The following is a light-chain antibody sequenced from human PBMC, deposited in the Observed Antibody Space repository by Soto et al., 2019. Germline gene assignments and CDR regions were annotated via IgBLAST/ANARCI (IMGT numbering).Light chain of an antibody. CDR1: SSDVGGYNY. V-gene: IGLV2-14*01. CDR2: DVS. J-gene: IGLJ3*02. Sequence: QSALIQSASVSGSPGQSITISCTGTSSDVGGYNYVSWYQQHPGKAPKLIIYDVSNRPSGVSTRFSGSKSGNTASLTISGLQAEDEADYSCSSYTSTNSWVFGGGTKVTVL. CDR3: SSYTSTNSWV.